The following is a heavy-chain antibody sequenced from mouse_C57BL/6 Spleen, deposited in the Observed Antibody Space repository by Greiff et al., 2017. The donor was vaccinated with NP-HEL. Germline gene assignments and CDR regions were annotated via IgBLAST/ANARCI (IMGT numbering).Heavy chain of an antibody. CDR1: GYTFTSYW. D-gene: IGHD2-12*01. V-gene: IGHV1-55*01. J-gene: IGHJ1*03. Sequence: QVQLKQPGAELVKPGASVKMSCKASGYTFTSYWITWVKQRPGQGLEWIGDIYPGSGSTNYNEKFKSKATLTVDTSSSTAYMQLSSLTSEDSAVYYCAREGRRRNWYFDVWGTGTTVTVSS. CDR2: IYPGSGST. CDR3: AREGRRRNWYFDV.